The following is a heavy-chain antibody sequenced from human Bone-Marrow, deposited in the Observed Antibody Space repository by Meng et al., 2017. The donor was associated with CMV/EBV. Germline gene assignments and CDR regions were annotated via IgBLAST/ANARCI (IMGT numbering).Heavy chain of an antibody. CDR1: GGSISSYY. Sequence: GSLRLSCTVSGGSISSYYWSWIRQPPGKGLEWIGYIYYSGSTNYNPSLKSRVTISVDTSKNQFSLKLSSVTAADTAVYYCATIYCSSTSCYPTRFDPCGQGTLVTVSS. CDR3: ATIYCSSTSCYPTRFDP. CDR2: IYYSGST. J-gene: IGHJ5*02. D-gene: IGHD2-2*01. V-gene: IGHV4-59*01.